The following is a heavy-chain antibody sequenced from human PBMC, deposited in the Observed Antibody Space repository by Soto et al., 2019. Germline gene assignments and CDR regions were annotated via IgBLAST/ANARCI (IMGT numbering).Heavy chain of an antibody. J-gene: IGHJ6*02. Sequence: GRRRPSGRACGFSFRDYCSSSIRQAPGKGMEWVSYISSSGSTIYYAASVKGRFTISRDNAKNSLYLQMNSLRAEDTAVYYCARDRESGMDVWAQGTTVTVSS. CDR3: ARDRESGMDV. V-gene: IGHV3-11*01. CDR2: ISSSGSTI. CDR1: GFSFRDYC. D-gene: IGHD3-10*01.